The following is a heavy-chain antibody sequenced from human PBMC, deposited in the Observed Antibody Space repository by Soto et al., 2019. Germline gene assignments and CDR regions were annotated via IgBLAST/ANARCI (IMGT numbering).Heavy chain of an antibody. J-gene: IGHJ6*03. Sequence: PGGSLRLSCAASGFTFSSYAMSWVRQAPGKGLEWVSAISGSGGSTYYADSVKGRFTISRDNSENTLYLQMNSLRAEDTAVYYCAKELDEGVYYYYYMDVWGKGTTVTVSS. CDR1: GFTFSSYA. CDR3: AKELDEGVYYYYYMDV. D-gene: IGHD6-6*01. CDR2: ISGSGGST. V-gene: IGHV3-23*01.